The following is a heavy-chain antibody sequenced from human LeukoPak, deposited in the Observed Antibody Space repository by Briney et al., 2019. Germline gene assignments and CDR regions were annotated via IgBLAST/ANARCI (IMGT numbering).Heavy chain of an antibody. D-gene: IGHD5/OR15-5a*01. CDR3: ARGLHYAFDI. Sequence: GGSLRLSCAASGLTFSSYQMNWVRQAPGKGLEWVSHIYSSDTTYADSVKGRFTISRDNAKNSLYLQMNSLRDEDTAVYYCARGLHYAFDIWGQGTMVTVSS. CDR2: IYSSDTT. CDR1: GLTFSSYQ. J-gene: IGHJ3*02. V-gene: IGHV3-48*03.